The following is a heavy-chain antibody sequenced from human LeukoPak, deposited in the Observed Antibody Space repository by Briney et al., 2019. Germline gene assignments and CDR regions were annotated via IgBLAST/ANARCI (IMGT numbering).Heavy chain of an antibody. CDR3: ARDFWGIAVAGHRGLSEN. D-gene: IGHD6-19*01. CDR1: GFTFSSYA. CDR2: ISYDGSSE. Sequence: GGSLRLSCAASGFTFSSYAMHWVRQAPDKGLEWVAVISYDGSSEYYADSVKGRFTISRDNSKNTLYLQMNSLRAEDTAVYYCARDFWGIAVAGHRGLSENWGQGTLVTVSS. V-gene: IGHV3-30*04. J-gene: IGHJ4*02.